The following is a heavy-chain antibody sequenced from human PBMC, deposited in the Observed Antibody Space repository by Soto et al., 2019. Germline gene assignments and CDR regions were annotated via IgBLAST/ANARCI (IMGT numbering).Heavy chain of an antibody. D-gene: IGHD3-16*01. Sequence: KQSQTLSLTCAISGDRVSSNSAAWNWIRQSPSRGLEWLGRTYYRSKWYNDYAVSVKSRLTINPDTSKNQFSLQLNSVTPEDTAVYYCARGGGTARPDFYGMDVWGQGTTVTVSS. V-gene: IGHV6-1*01. CDR3: ARGGGTARPDFYGMDV. CDR2: TYYRSKWYN. J-gene: IGHJ6*02. CDR1: GDRVSSNSAA.